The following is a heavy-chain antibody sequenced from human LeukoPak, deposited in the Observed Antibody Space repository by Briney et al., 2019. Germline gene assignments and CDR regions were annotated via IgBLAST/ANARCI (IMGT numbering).Heavy chain of an antibody. D-gene: IGHD6-13*01. CDR3: ARDSSSWFDP. CDR2: ISYDGSNK. Sequence: PGGSLRLSCAAPGFTFSSYAMHWVRQAPTKALEWVAVISYDGSNKYYADSVKGRFTISRDNAKNSLYLQMNSLRAEDTAVYYCARDSSSWFDPWGQGTLVTVSS. V-gene: IGHV3-30-3*01. J-gene: IGHJ5*02. CDR1: GFTFSSYA.